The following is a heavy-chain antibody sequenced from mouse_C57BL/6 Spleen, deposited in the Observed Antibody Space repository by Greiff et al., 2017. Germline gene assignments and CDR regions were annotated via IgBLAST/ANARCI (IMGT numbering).Heavy chain of an antibody. D-gene: IGHD1-2*01. J-gene: IGHJ1*03. CDR2: ISYDGSN. CDR3: AREGDYGPFDV. V-gene: IGHV3-6*01. Sequence: DVKLQESGPGLVKPSQSLSLTCSVTGYSITSGYYWNWIRQFPGNKLEWMGYISYDGSNNYNPSLKNRISITRDTSKNQFFLKLNSVTTEDTATYYCAREGDYGPFDVWGTGTTVTVSS. CDR1: GYSITSGYY.